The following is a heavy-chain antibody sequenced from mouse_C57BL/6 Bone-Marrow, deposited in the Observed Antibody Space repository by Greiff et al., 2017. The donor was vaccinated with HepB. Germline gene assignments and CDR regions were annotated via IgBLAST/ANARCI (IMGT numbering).Heavy chain of an antibody. CDR2: IDPSDSYT. J-gene: IGHJ2*01. CDR1: GYTFTSYW. CDR3: ARARDYGDDFDY. D-gene: IGHD2-4*01. Sequence: QVQLQQPGAELVMPGASVKLSCKASGYTFTSYWMHWVKQRPGQGLEWIGEIDPSDSYTNYNQKFKGKSTLTVDKSSSTAYMQLSSLTSEDSAVYDCARARDYGDDFDYWGQGTTLTVSS. V-gene: IGHV1-69*01.